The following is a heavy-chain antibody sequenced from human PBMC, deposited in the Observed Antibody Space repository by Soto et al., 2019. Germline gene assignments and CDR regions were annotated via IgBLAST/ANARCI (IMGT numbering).Heavy chain of an antibody. V-gene: IGHV4-59*01. J-gene: IGHJ3*02. CDR1: GGSISSYY. CDR3: ARVKGYCSSTRCPAGVDAFDI. D-gene: IGHD2-2*01. Sequence: SETLSLTCTVSGGSISSYYWSWIRQPPGKGLEWIGYIYYSGSTNYNPSLKSRVTISVDTSKNQFSLKLSSVTAADTAVYYCARVKGYCSSTRCPAGVDAFDIWGQGTMVTVSS. CDR2: IYYSGST.